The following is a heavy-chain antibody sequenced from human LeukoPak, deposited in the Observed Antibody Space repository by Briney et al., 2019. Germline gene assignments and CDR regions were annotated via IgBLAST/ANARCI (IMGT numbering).Heavy chain of an antibody. CDR3: ARGLRYCSGGSCYNSDAFDI. J-gene: IGHJ3*02. Sequence: PGGSLRLSCAASGFTFSSYDMHWVRQATGKGLEWVSAIGTAGDPYYPGSVKGRFTISRENAKNSLYLQMISLRAGDTAVYYCARGLRYCSGGSCYNSDAFDIWGQATMVTASS. CDR2: IGTAGDP. D-gene: IGHD2-15*01. CDR1: GFTFSSYD. V-gene: IGHV3-13*05.